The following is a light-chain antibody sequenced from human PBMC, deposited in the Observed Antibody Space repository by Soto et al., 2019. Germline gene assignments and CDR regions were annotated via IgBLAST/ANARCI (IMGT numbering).Light chain of an antibody. CDR2: GAS. V-gene: IGKV3D-15*01. CDR1: QSVSSN. J-gene: IGKJ1*01. CDR3: QQYNNWRGA. Sequence: EIVMTQSPATLSVSPGERATLSCRASQSVSSNLAWYQQKPGQAPRLLIYGASTRATGIPVRFSGSGSGTEFTLTISSLQSEDFAVYYCQQYNNWRGAFGQGPKVEIK.